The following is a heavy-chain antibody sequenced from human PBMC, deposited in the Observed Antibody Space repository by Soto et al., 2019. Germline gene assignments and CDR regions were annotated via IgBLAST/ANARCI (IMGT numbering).Heavy chain of an antibody. V-gene: IGHV4-59*01. Sequence: QVHLQESGPGLVKASETLSLTCTVSGGSISSYYWSWIRQPPGKGLEWIGFIFYSGSTSYNPSLKSRVTISIDMSEYQFSLKLNSVTAADTAVYYCASMIGDPVLSFDSWGQGTLVAVSS. CDR3: ASMIGDPVLSFDS. J-gene: IGHJ5*01. CDR1: GGSISSYY. CDR2: IFYSGST. D-gene: IGHD3-10*02.